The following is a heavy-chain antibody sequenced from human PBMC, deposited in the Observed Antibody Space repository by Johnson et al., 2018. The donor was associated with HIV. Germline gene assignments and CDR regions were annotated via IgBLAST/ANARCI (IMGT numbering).Heavy chain of an antibody. CDR1: GITVSSNY. CDR2: SGSGGST. V-gene: IGHV3-66*01. CDR3: ARDDRPDGFDI. Sequence: VQLVESGGGLVQPGGSLRLSCAASGITVSSNYMSWVRQAPGKGLEWVSAISGSGGSTYYADSVKGRFTISRDRSKNTVSLQMNSLRVEDTAVYYCARDDRPDGFDIWGQGTMVTVSS. J-gene: IGHJ3*02. D-gene: IGHD1-14*01.